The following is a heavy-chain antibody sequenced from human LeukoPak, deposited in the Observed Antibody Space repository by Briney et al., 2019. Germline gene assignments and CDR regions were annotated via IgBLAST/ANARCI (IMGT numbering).Heavy chain of an antibody. CDR3: ARRPTGDPKFDY. CDR1: GGSISSGVYY. Sequence: SETLSLTCTVSGGSISSGVYYWSWIRQHPGKGLEWIGYIYSSGSTYYDPSLKSRVTISVDTSKNRFSLKLSTVTAADTAVYYCARRPTGDPKFDYWGQGTLVTVSS. V-gene: IGHV4-61*08. J-gene: IGHJ4*02. D-gene: IGHD7-27*01. CDR2: IYSSGST.